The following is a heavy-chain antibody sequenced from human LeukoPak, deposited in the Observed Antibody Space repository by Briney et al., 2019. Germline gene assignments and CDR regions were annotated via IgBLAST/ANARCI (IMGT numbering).Heavy chain of an antibody. D-gene: IGHD3-22*01. V-gene: IGHV4-59*01. Sequence: SETLSLTCTVSGGSFSTYYWSWIRQPPGKGLEWIGYIYYSGSTNYNPSLQSRVTLSVDTSKNHFSLRLSSVTAADTAVYYCARENSYYDSSGYYYGSGYFDYWGQGTLVTVSS. CDR2: IYYSGST. CDR3: ARENSYYDSSGYYYGSGYFDY. J-gene: IGHJ4*02. CDR1: GGSFSTYY.